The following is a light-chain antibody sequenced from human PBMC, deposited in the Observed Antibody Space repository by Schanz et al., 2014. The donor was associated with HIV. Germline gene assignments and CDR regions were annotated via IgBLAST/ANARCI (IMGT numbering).Light chain of an antibody. V-gene: IGLV1-44*01. CDR2: SNN. J-gene: IGLJ2*01. CDR1: RSNIGTGSD. CDR3: AAWDDSLNGVI. Sequence: QSVLTQPPSVSGAPGQSVTISCSGSRSNIGTGSDVNWSQQPPRTAPKLLIYSNNQRPLGVPDRFSGSKSGTSASLAISGLQSEDEADYYCAAWDDSLNGVIFGGGTKLTVL.